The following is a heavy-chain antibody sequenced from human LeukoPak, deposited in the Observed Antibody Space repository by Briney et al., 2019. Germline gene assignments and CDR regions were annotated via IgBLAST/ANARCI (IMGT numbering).Heavy chain of an antibody. CDR1: GGSFSGYY. CDR3: ARDCDWFDP. Sequence: PSETLSLTCAVYGGSFSGYYWSWIRQPPGKGLEWIGEINHSGSTNYNPSLKSRVTISVDTSKNQFSLKRSSVTAADTAVYYCARDCDWFDPWGQGTLVTVSS. J-gene: IGHJ5*02. D-gene: IGHD2-21*01. CDR2: INHSGST. V-gene: IGHV4-34*01.